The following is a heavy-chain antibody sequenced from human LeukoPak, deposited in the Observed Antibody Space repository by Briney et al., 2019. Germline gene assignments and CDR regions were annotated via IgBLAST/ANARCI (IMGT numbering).Heavy chain of an antibody. CDR2: TDTEGTST. D-gene: IGHD5-24*01. Sequence: GGSLRLSYAASGFTFNAYWMHWVRQAPGQGLVWVSRTDTEGTSTHYADSVKGRFTVSRDNAKNTVYLQMNSLRAEDTAVYYCARDSYNNVDYWGQGTLVTVSS. CDR1: GFTFNAYW. V-gene: IGHV3-74*01. CDR3: ARDSYNNVDY. J-gene: IGHJ4*02.